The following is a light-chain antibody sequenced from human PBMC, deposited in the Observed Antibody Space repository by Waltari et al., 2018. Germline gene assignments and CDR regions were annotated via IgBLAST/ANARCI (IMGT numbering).Light chain of an antibody. CDR2: KAS. J-gene: IGKJ1*01. Sequence: DIQMTQSPSTLSASVGDRVTITCRASQSIDSWLDWYQQKPGKAPKVLIYKASSLESGVPSRFSVSGSGTEFTLTISSLQPDDFASYYCQQYKSYSRTFGQGTKVEIK. V-gene: IGKV1-5*03. CDR3: QQYKSYSRT. CDR1: QSIDSW.